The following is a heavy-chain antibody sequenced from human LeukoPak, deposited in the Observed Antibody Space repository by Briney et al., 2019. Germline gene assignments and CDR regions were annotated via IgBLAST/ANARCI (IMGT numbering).Heavy chain of an antibody. J-gene: IGHJ4*02. Sequence: GGSLRLSCAASGFTFSNYAMSWVRQAPGKGLEWVSVISGSGGSAYYADSVKGRLTISRDNARNTLYLQMNSLRADDTAVYYCAKAGGITVFGVVSSYFDYWGQGTLVTVSS. D-gene: IGHD3-3*01. CDR1: GFTFSNYA. CDR2: ISGSGGSA. CDR3: AKAGGITVFGVVSSYFDY. V-gene: IGHV3-23*01.